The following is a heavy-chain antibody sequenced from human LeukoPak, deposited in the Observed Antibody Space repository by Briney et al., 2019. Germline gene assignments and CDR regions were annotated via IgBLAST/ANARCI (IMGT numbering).Heavy chain of an antibody. J-gene: IGHJ6*02. Sequence: GGSLRLSCAASGFTVSSFAMSWVRQAPGKGLEWVSSISSSSSYIYYANSVKGRLTISRDNAKNSLYLQMNSLRAEDTAVYYCARDPTPRYCSGGSCYTHYGMDVWGQGTTVTVSS. CDR3: ARDPTPRYCSGGSCYTHYGMDV. V-gene: IGHV3-21*01. CDR2: ISSSSSYI. D-gene: IGHD2-15*01. CDR1: GFTVSSFA.